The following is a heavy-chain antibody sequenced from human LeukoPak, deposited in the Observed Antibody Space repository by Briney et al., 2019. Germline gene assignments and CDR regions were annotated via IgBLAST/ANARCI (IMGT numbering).Heavy chain of an antibody. CDR1: GGTLSSYA. CDR3: ARDLGIAARGLYMDV. Sequence: SVKVSCKASGGTLSSYAISWVRQAPGQGVEWMGGIIPVFGTANYAQKFQGRVTFTTDEFMSTAYMELSSLRSEDTAVCYCARDLGIAARGLYMDVWGKGTTVTVSS. D-gene: IGHD6-6*01. CDR2: IIPVFGTA. J-gene: IGHJ6*03. V-gene: IGHV1-69*05.